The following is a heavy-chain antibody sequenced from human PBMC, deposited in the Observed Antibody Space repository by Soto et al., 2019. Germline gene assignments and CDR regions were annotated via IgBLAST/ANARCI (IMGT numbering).Heavy chain of an antibody. CDR1: GFTFSSYA. CDR3: AKYPTQQLGPFDY. Sequence: GGSLRLSCAASGFTFSSYAMSWVRQAPGKGLEWVSAISGSGGSTYYADSVKGRFTISRDNSNNTLYLQMNSLRAEDTAVYYCAKYPTQQLGPFDYWGQGTLDTVSS. CDR2: ISGSGGST. D-gene: IGHD6-13*01. J-gene: IGHJ4*02. V-gene: IGHV3-23*01.